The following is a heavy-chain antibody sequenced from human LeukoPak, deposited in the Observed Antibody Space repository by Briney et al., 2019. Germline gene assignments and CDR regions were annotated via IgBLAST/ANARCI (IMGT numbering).Heavy chain of an antibody. CDR1: GYSFTTYW. V-gene: IGHV5-51*01. Sequence: GESLKISCKGSGYSFTTYWIAWVRQMPGRGLEWMGIISPDDSEIRYSPSLRGQVTISADKSISTAYLQWSRLKASDTAIYYCARHEGSGSYYSYWGQGTLVTVSS. J-gene: IGHJ4*02. CDR3: ARHEGSGSYYSY. D-gene: IGHD1-26*01. CDR2: ISPDDSEI.